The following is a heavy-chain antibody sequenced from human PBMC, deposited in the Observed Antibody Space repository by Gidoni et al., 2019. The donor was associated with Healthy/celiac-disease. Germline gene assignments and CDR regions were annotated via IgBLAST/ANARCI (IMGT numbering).Heavy chain of an antibody. V-gene: IGHV3-21*01. CDR2: ISSSSSYI. CDR3: ARRSMVRGLDSGMDV. D-gene: IGHD3-10*01. CDR1: GFTFSSYS. J-gene: IGHJ6*02. Sequence: EVQLVESGGGLVKPGGSLRLSCAASGFTFSSYSMNWVRQAPGKGLEWVSSISSSSSYIYYADSVKGRFTISRDNAKNSLYLQMNSLRAEDTAVYYCARRSMVRGLDSGMDVWGQGTTVTVSS.